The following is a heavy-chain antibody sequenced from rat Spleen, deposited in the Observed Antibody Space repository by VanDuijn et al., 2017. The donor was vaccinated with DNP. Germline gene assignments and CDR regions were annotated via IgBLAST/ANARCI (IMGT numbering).Heavy chain of an antibody. CDR2: ISTGGGNT. CDR1: GFTFSNYY. J-gene: IGHJ4*01. CDR3: ARVQLGYYALDA. V-gene: IGHV5S11*01. Sequence: EVQLVESGGGLVQPGRSLKLSCAASGFTFSNYYMAWVRQAPAKGLEWVASISTGGGNTYYRDSVKGRFTISRDNAKSTLYLQMDSLRSEETATYYCARVQLGYYALDAWGQGTSVTVSS. D-gene: IGHD5-1*01.